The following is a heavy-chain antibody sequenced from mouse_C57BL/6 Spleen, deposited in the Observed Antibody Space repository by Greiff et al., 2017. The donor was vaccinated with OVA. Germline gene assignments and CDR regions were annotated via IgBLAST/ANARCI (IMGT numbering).Heavy chain of an antibody. CDR1: GYTFTDYE. CDR3: TRSGSSYWYFDV. D-gene: IGHD1-1*01. Sequence: VQLQQSGAELVRPGASVTLSCKASGYTFTDYEMHWVKQTPVHGLEWIGAIDPETGGTAYNQKFKGQAILTADKSSSTAYMELRSLTSEDSAVYYCTRSGSSYWYFDVWGTGTTVTVSS. CDR2: IDPETGGT. J-gene: IGHJ1*03. V-gene: IGHV1-15*01.